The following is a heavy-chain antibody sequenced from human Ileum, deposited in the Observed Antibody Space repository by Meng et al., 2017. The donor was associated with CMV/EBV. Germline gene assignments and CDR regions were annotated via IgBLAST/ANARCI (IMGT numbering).Heavy chain of an antibody. D-gene: IGHD6-19*01. CDR1: GFTLSSYA. Sequence: EVVVLASGGGLVQSGGPLRLSCAASGFTLSSYAISWVRQAPGEGLEWVSAISGGGGGTYYADSVKGRFTISRDNSKNTLYLQMNSLRAEDTAVYYCAKGYSSGWYPVGHWGQGTLVTVSS. CDR2: ISGGGGGT. CDR3: AKGYSSGWYPVGH. V-gene: IGHV3-23*01. J-gene: IGHJ1*01.